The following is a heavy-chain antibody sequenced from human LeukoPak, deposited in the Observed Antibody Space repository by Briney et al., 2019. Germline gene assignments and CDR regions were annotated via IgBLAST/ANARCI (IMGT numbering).Heavy chain of an antibody. CDR1: GFTLSSYS. Sequence: GGSLRHSCSASGFTLSSYSRLWVRQAPGKGLEFVSAISSNGDSTYYTDSVKGRFTISRHNSKNTLDVQMSSPSAEDTAVYYCVKGIGCSGGYSSPFYYGGQGNLVTVSS. D-gene: IGHD2-15*01. CDR3: VKGIGCSGGYSSPFYY. V-gene: IGHV3-64*05. CDR2: ISSNGDST. J-gene: IGHJ4*02.